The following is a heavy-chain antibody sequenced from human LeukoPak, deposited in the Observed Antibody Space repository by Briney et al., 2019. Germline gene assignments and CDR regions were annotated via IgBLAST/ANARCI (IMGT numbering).Heavy chain of an antibody. D-gene: IGHD1-14*01. J-gene: IGHJ4*02. V-gene: IGHV3-33*01. CDR1: GFTFGGYG. CDR2: IAYDGSRA. Sequence: GGSLRLSCAGSGFTFGGYGMHWFRQTPGKGLEWVAVIAYDGSRAFYADSVKGRFTISRDNSKNTMSVQMDDLRAEDTAVYYCTRYNNDHCDYWRQGTLVTVS. CDR3: TRYNNDHCDY.